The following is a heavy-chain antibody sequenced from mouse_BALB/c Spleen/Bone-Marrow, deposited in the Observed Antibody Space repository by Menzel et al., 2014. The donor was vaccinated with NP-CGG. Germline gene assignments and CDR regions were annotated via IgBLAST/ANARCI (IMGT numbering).Heavy chain of an antibody. J-gene: IGHJ4*01. CDR2: IDPSDSYT. CDR3: TRDAMDY. V-gene: IGHV1S127*01. CDR1: GYTFTSYW. Sequence: QVQLKQSGAELVMPGASVKMSCKASGYTFTSYWMHWVRQRPGQGLEWIGVIDPSDSYTSYIQKFKGKATLTVDTSSSTAYMQLSSLTSEDSAVYYCTRDAMDYWGQGTSVTVSS.